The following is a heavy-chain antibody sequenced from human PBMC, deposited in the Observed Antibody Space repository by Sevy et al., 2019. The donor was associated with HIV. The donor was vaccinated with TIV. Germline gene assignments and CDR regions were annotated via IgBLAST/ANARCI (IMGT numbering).Heavy chain of an antibody. CDR2: MNTNTGNT. CDR3: ARVTRWYLRYGMDV. J-gene: IGHJ6*02. Sequence: AAVKVSCKASGFTFASYDIYWVRQATGQGLEWMGWMNTNTGNTGFAQKFQGRVTMTRNTSITTAYMELSNLRSEDTAVYYCARVTRWYLRYGMDVWGQGTMVTVSS. CDR1: GFTFASYD. V-gene: IGHV1-8*02. D-gene: IGHD6-13*01.